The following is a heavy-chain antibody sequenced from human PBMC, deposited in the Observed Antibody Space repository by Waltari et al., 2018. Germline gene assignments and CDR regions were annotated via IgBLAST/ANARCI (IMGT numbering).Heavy chain of an antibody. CDR3: ARDELRVGYYYYGMDV. V-gene: IGHV3-21*01. CDR1: GFTFSSYS. CDR2: ISSSSSYI. J-gene: IGHJ6*02. Sequence: EVQLVESGGGLVKPGWSLRLSCAASGFTFSSYSMNWVRQAPGKGLEWVSSISSSSSYIYYADSVKGRFTISRDNAKNSLYLQMNSLRAEDTAVYYCARDELRVGYYYYGMDVWGQGTTVTVSS. D-gene: IGHD3-10*01.